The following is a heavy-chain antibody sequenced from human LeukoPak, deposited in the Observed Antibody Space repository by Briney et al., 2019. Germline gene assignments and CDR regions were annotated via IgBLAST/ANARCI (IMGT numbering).Heavy chain of an antibody. CDR1: GFTFSSYD. D-gene: IGHD3-10*01. CDR2: ISSSSRTI. Sequence: GGSLRLSCAASGFTFSSYDMNWVRQAPRKGLEWVSYISSSSRTIYYADSVKGRFTVSRDNAKNTLFLQMNRLRAEDTAVYFCARDVVLGSGSCASWGQGTLVTVSS. J-gene: IGHJ4*02. V-gene: IGHV3-48*04. CDR3: ARDVVLGSGSCAS.